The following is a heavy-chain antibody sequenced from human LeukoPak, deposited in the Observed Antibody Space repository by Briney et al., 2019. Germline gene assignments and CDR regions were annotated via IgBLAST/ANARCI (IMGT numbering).Heavy chain of an antibody. V-gene: IGHV3-7*03. D-gene: IGHD5-12*01. CDR1: GLTFSSYW. CDR3: ASLATIRGDFDY. CDR2: IKQDGSEK. J-gene: IGHJ4*02. Sequence: GGSLRLSCAASGLTFSSYWMSWVRQAPGKGLEWVANIKQDGSEKYYVDSVKGRFTISRDNAKNSLFLQMNSLRAGDTAVYYCASLATIRGDFDYWGQGTLVTVSS.